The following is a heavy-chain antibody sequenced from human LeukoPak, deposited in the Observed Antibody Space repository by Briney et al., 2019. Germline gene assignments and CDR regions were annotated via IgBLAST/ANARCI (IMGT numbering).Heavy chain of an antibody. D-gene: IGHD1-20*01. Sequence: GESLKISCKGSGYSFTSYWIGWVRQMPGKGLEWMGIIYPGDSDTRYSPSFQGQVTISADKSISTAYLQWSSLKASDTAMYYCARHLYRITGTYWFDPWGQGTLVTVSS. J-gene: IGHJ5*02. CDR1: GYSFTSYW. CDR3: ARHLYRITGTYWFDP. CDR2: IYPGDSDT. V-gene: IGHV5-51*01.